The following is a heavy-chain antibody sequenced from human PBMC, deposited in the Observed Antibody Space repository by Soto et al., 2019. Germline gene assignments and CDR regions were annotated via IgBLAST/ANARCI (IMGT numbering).Heavy chain of an antibody. CDR1: GFTFSEYG. J-gene: IGHJ6*02. D-gene: IGHD3-10*01. CDR2: TSYDGRHT. Sequence: QVQLVESGGGVVQPGGSVRLTCAASGFTFSEYGIHWVRQAPGKGLEWVAITSYDGRHTSYVDSVKGRFTISRDNSGNTAFLEMNRLRVEDTAVYYCAKTRNSVINYNYYDNMDVWGQRTTVTVSS. CDR3: AKTRNSVINYNYYDNMDV. V-gene: IGHV3-30*18.